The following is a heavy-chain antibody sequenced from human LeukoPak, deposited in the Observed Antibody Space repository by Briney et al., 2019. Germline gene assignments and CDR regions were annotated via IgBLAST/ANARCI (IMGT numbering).Heavy chain of an antibody. V-gene: IGHV3-23*01. J-gene: IGHJ4*02. Sequence: PGGSLRLSCAASGFTFSSYAMSWVRQAPGKGLEWVSAISGSGGSTYYADSVKGRFTISRDNSKNTLYLQMNSLRAEDTAVYYCAKDMSQSGSYYTVGYWGRGTLVTVSS. CDR3: AKDMSQSGSYYTVGY. CDR2: ISGSGGST. D-gene: IGHD1-26*01. CDR1: GFTFSSYA.